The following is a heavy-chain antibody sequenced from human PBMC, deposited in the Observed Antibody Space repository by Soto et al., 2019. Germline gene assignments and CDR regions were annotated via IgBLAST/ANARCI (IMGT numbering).Heavy chain of an antibody. CDR3: ATLGNGANSGG. V-gene: IGHV3-30*04. D-gene: IGHD4-17*01. J-gene: IGHJ4*02. CDR2: TSSDGSNK. CDR1: GFTFSSYP. Sequence: QVQLVESGGGVVQPGRSLRLSCAASGFTFSSYPLFWVRQAPGKGLEWLASTSSDGSNKYYADSVKGRFTISRDNSQNTLYLHLKRLRPEDTAVYYCATLGNGANSGGWGQGTLGTVSS.